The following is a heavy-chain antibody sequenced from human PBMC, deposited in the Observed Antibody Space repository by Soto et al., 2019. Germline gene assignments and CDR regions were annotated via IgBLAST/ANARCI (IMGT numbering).Heavy chain of an antibody. CDR2: IWYDGSNK. V-gene: IGHV3-33*01. Sequence: PGGSLRLSCAASGFTFSSYGMHWVRQAPGKGLEWVAVIWYDGSNKYYADSVKGRFTISRDNSKNTLYLQMNSLRAEDTAVYYCARAPYYYDSRGYWAYWGQGT. D-gene: IGHD3-22*01. J-gene: IGHJ4*02. CDR3: ARAPYYYDSRGYWAY. CDR1: GFTFSSYG.